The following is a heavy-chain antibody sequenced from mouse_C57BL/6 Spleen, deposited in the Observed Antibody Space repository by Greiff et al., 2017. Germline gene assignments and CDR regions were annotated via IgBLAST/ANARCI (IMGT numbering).Heavy chain of an antibody. Sequence: QVQLQQPGAELVRPGTSVKLSCKASGYTFTSYWMHWVKQRPGQGLEWIGVIDPSDSYTNYNQKFKGKATLTVDTSSSTAYMQLSSLTSEDSAVYYCARPTGRGGPFDYWGQGTTLTVSS. CDR2: IDPSDSYT. J-gene: IGHJ2*01. CDR3: ARPTGRGGPFDY. CDR1: GYTFTSYW. V-gene: IGHV1-59*01. D-gene: IGHD2-10*01.